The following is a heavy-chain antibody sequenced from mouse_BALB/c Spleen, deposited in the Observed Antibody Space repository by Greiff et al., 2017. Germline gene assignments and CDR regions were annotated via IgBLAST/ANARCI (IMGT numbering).Heavy chain of an antibody. Sequence: EVQLQQSGAELVKPGASVKLSCTASGFNIKDTYMHWVKQRPEQGLEWIGRIDPANGNTKYDPKFQGKATITADTSSNTAYLQLSSLTSEDTAVYYCARRYYDYDGYYFDYWGQGTTLTVSS. CDR3: ARRYYDYDGYYFDY. D-gene: IGHD2-4*01. J-gene: IGHJ2*01. CDR1: GFNIKDTY. CDR2: IDPANGNT. V-gene: IGHV14-3*02.